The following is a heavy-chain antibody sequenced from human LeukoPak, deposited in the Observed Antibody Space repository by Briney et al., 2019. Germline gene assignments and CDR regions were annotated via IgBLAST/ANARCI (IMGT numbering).Heavy chain of an antibody. CDR3: ARDYTIFGVVPEYYFDY. CDR2: INPNSGGT. Sequence: ASVKVSCKASGYTFTGYYMHWARQAPGQGLEWMGWINPNSGGTNYAQKFQGRVTMTRDTSISTAYMELSRLRSDDTAVYYCARDYTIFGVVPEYYFDYWGQGTLVTVSS. D-gene: IGHD3-3*01. CDR1: GYTFTGYY. V-gene: IGHV1-2*02. J-gene: IGHJ4*02.